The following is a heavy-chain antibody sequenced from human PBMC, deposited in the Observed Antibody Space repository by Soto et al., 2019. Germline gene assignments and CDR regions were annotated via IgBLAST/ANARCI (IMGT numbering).Heavy chain of an antibody. CDR1: GFTFDDYA. V-gene: IGHV3-9*01. CDR3: AKSPSATVTIESWFDP. CDR2: ISWNSGSI. Sequence: GGSLRLSCAASGFTFDDYAMHWVRQAPGKGLEWVSGISWNSGSIGYADSVKGRFTISRDNAKNSLYLQMNSLRAEDTALYYCAKSPSATVTIESWFDPWGQGTLVTVSS. J-gene: IGHJ5*02. D-gene: IGHD4-4*01.